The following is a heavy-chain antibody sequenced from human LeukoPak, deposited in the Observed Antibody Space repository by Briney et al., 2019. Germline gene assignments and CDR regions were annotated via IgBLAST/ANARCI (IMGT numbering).Heavy chain of an antibody. J-gene: IGHJ3*02. V-gene: IGHV3-48*02. CDR3: ARGIQRERPDAFDI. CDR2: ISSISSTI. Sequence: PGGSLRLSCAASGFTFSSYRMNWVRPAPGKGLEWVSYISSISSTIYYADSVKGRFTISRDNAKNPLYLQMSSLRDEDTAVYYCARGIQRERPDAFDIWGQGTMVTVSS. CDR1: GFTFSSYR. D-gene: IGHD1-1*01.